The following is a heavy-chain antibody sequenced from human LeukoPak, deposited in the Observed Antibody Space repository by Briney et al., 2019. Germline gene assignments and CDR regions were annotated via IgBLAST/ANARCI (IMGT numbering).Heavy chain of an antibody. CDR1: GFTFSSYS. CDR3: ARDQFGGYFDY. V-gene: IGHV3-21*01. J-gene: IGHJ4*02. D-gene: IGHD3-16*01. CDR2: ISTSSSYI. Sequence: GGSLRLSCAASGFTFSSYSMNWVRQAPGKGLEWVSFISTSSSYIHNADSVKGRFTISRDNAKNSLYLQMNSLRAEDTAIYYCARDQFGGYFDYWGQGTLVTVSS.